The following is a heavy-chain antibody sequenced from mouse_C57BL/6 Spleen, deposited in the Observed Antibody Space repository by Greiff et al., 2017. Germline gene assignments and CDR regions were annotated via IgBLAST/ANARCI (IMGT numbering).Heavy chain of an antibody. CDR1: GYSITSGYY. Sequence: ESGPGLVKPSQSLSLTCSVTGYSITSGYYWNWIRQFPGNKLEWMGYISYDGSNNYNPSLKNRISITRDTSKNQFFLKLNSVTTEDTATYYCARDLWDGYWGQGTTLTVSS. V-gene: IGHV3-6*01. J-gene: IGHJ2*01. CDR2: ISYDGSN. CDR3: ARDLWDGY. D-gene: IGHD4-1*01.